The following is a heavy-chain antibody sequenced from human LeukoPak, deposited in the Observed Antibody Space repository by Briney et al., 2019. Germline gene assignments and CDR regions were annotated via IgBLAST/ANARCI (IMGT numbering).Heavy chain of an antibody. CDR2: INHSGST. Sequence: SETLSLTCAVYGGSFSGYYWSWIRQPPGKGLEWIGEINHSGSTNYNPSLKSRVTISVDTSKNQFSLKLSSVAAADTAVYYCARGGYSYGYYYYGMDVWGQGTTVTVSS. CDR1: GGSFSGYY. D-gene: IGHD5-18*01. CDR3: ARGGYSYGYYYYGMDV. J-gene: IGHJ6*02. V-gene: IGHV4-34*01.